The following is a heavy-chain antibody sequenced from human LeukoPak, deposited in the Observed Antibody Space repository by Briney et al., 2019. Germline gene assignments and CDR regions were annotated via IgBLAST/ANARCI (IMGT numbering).Heavy chain of an antibody. CDR2: INPNSGGT. D-gene: IGHD1-1*01. CDR3: ARDKQLDWAHYYYYYMDV. Sequence: GASVKVSCKASGYTFTGYYMHWVRQAPGQGLEWMGWINPNSGGTNYAQKFQGRVTMTRDTSISTAYMELSSLRSDDTAVYYCARDKQLDWAHYYYYYMDVWGKGTTVTVSS. V-gene: IGHV1-2*02. J-gene: IGHJ6*03. CDR1: GYTFTGYY.